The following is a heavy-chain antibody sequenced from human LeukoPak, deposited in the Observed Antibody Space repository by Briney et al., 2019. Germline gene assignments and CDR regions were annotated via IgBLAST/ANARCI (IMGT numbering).Heavy chain of an antibody. J-gene: IGHJ3*02. V-gene: IGHV3-21*01. CDR1: GFTFSSYS. D-gene: IGHD5-12*01. Sequence: GGSLRLSCAASGFTFSSYSMNWVRQAPGKGLEWVSSISSSSSDIYYPASEKRLFTISRDNANNSLYLQITSLRDEDTAVYYCARRSGPGDPFEIWGQGTTVTVSS. CDR3: ARRSGPGDPFEI. CDR2: ISSSSSDI.